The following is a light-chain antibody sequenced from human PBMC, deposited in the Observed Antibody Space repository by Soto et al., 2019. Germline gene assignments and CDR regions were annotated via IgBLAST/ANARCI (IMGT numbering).Light chain of an antibody. J-gene: IGKJ1*01. V-gene: IGKV1-6*01. CDR1: QGIRSD. CDR3: LQDYIHPPT. CDR2: AAS. Sequence: AIQVTQAPSSLSASVGDRVTVTCRASQGIRSDLGWYQQKPGKAPKLLIYAASTLQSGVSSRFSGTGFGTDFTLTISNLQPEDFATYYCLQDYIHPPTFGQGTKVEV.